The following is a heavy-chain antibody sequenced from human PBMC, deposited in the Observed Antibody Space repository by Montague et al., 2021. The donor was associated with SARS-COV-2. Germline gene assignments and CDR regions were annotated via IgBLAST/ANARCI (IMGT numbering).Heavy chain of an antibody. CDR1: GDSTSTDNW. V-gene: IGHV4-4*02. J-gene: IGHJ6*02. Sequence: SETLSLTCVVSGDSTSTDNWWTWVRLPPGKGLEWVGEIYHTGSTKYKPSLKSRVSMSVDTSKNQFSLKLSSVTAADTAVYYCVYRDYYYYYGMDVWGQGTTVTVSS. CDR2: IYHTGST. D-gene: IGHD5-12*01. CDR3: VYRDYYYYYGMDV.